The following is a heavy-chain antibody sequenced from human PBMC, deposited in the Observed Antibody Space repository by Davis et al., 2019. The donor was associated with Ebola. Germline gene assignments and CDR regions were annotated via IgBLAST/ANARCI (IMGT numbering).Heavy chain of an antibody. CDR1: GFTFSSYS. CDR2: IGSSGSTT. D-gene: IGHD3-22*01. V-gene: IGHV3-23*01. J-gene: IGHJ4*02. CDR3: ADSSGYYYFDY. Sequence: GGSLRLSCAASGFTFSSYSMNWVRQAPGKGLEWVSGIGSSGSTTFYADSVKGRFTISRDNSKNTLYLQMNSLRAEDTALYYCADSSGYYYFDYWGQGTLVTVSS.